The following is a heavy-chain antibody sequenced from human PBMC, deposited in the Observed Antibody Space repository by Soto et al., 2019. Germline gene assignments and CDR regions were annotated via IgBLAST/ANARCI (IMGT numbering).Heavy chain of an antibody. D-gene: IGHD3-10*01. CDR1: GFTFRNHA. CDR3: AKNVLDRGVDS. J-gene: IGHJ4*02. V-gene: IGHV3-23*01. Sequence: EVQVLESGGGLIQPGGSLRLSCEASGFTFRNHAMTWVRQAPGQGLEYVSSITPTGANTFYADSVKGRFTISRDNSKNTLYLQMNSLTVEDTAVYYCAKNVLDRGVDSWGQGTLVTVSS. CDR2: ITPTGANT.